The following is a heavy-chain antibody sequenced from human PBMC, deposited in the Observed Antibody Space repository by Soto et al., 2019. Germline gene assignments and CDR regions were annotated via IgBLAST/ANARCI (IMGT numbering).Heavy chain of an antibody. Sequence: SETLSLTCAVYGGFFSGSYWSWIRQPPGKGLEWIGEINHSGSTNYNPSLKSRVTISVDTSKNQFSLKLSSVTAADTAVYYCARNHYDYVWGSYRPLGFDYWGQGTLVTVSS. CDR3: ARNHYDYVWGSYRPLGFDY. CDR2: INHSGST. V-gene: IGHV4-34*01. D-gene: IGHD3-16*02. CDR1: GGFFSGSY. J-gene: IGHJ4*02.